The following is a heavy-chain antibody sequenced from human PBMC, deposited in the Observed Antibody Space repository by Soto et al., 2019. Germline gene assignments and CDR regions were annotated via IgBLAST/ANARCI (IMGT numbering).Heavy chain of an antibody. CDR3: LRTAPCVVVAGISTGPFDP. CDR2: IDWDDDK. D-gene: IGHD2-15*01. V-gene: IGHV2-70*01. Sequence: ASGPTLVNPTQTLTLTCTFSGFSLNTRGMCVSWIRQPPGKALEWLALIDWDDDKYYSTSLKTRLTISKDTPKNQVVLTLTNMDPVDTATYYCLRTAPCVVVAGISTGPFDPWGQGTLVTVS. J-gene: IGHJ5*02. CDR1: GFSLNTRGMC.